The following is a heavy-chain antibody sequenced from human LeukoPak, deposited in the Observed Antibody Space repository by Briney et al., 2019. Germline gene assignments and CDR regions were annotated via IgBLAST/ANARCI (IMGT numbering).Heavy chain of an antibody. CDR3: ARELGDIVVVVAATGWFLPENAFDN. J-gene: IGHJ3*02. D-gene: IGHD2-15*01. V-gene: IGHV1-69*04. Sequence: GASVKVSCKASGGTFSSYAISWVRQAPGQGLEWMGRIIPILGIANYAQKFQGRVTITADKSTSTAYMELSSLRSEDTAVYYCARELGDIVVVVAATGWFLPENAFDNWGQGTMVTVSS. CDR1: GGTFSSYA. CDR2: IIPILGIA.